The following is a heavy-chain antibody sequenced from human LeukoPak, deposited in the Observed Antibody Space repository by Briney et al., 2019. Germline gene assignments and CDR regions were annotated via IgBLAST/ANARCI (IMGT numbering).Heavy chain of an antibody. J-gene: IGHJ5*02. CDR1: GYSFTSYW. CDR2: IDPSDSYT. V-gene: IGHV5-10-1*01. Sequence: GESLKISRKGSGYSFTSYWISWVRQMPGKGLEWMGRIDPSDSYTNYSPSFQGHVTISADKSISTAYLQWSSLKASDTAMYYCARDSGYSYGPYDNWFDPWGQGTLVTVSS. CDR3: ARDSGYSYGPYDNWFDP. D-gene: IGHD5-18*01.